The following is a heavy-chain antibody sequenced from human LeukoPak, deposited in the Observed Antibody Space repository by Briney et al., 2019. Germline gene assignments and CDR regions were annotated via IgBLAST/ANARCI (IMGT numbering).Heavy chain of an antibody. V-gene: IGHV3-21*01. J-gene: IGHJ4*02. CDR1: GFTFSSYS. Sequence: GGSLRLSCAASGFTFSSYSMNWVRQAPGKGLEWVSSIGTSTNYIYYADSVKGRFTISRDNAKNSLYLQMNSLRAEDTAVYYCARGRRDFDYWGQGTLVTVSS. CDR3: ARGRRDFDY. CDR2: IGTSTNYI.